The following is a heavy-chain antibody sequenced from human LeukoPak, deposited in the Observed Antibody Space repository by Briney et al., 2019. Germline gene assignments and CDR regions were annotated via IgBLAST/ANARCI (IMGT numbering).Heavy chain of an antibody. CDR2: IKQDGSEK. V-gene: IGHV3-7*01. Sequence: GGSLRLSCTASGFTFSNAGMNWVRQAPGKGLEWVANIKQDGSEKYYVDSVKGRFTISRDNAKNTLYLQMNSLRAEDTAVYYCARDQVSISIIAVAGHYFDYWGQGTLVTVSS. CDR1: GFTFSNAG. J-gene: IGHJ4*02. D-gene: IGHD6-19*01. CDR3: ARDQVSISIIAVAGHYFDY.